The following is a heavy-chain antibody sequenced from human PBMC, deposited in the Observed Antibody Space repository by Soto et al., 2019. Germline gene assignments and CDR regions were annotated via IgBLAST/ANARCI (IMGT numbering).Heavy chain of an antibody. V-gene: IGHV3-30-3*01. Sequence: QVQLVESGGGVVQPGRSLRLSCAASGFTFSSYAMHWVRQAPGKGLEWVAVISYDGSNKYYADSVKGRSTISRDNSKNMLYLQINSLSAEDTAVYYCARDYEPFYVWWSYCYTRGYYFDYWGQGTLVTVSS. CDR1: GFTFSSYA. D-gene: IGHD3-16*02. CDR2: ISYDGSNK. J-gene: IGHJ4*02. CDR3: ARDYEPFYVWWSYCYTRGYYFDY.